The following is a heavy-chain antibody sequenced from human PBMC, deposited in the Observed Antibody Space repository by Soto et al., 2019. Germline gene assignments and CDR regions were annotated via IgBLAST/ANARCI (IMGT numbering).Heavy chain of an antibody. CDR1: GFTFSTYA. V-gene: IGHV3-30-3*01. J-gene: IGHJ4*02. D-gene: IGHD3-10*01. Sequence: QVRLVESGGGAVQPGASLRLSCDASGFTFSTYALHWVRQAPGKGLEWVAFISYTGANQYYADSVKGRFTVCRDNSKNIWILQMTYLKVEDSAVYYCACDPFLYRRGAYYDHWGQGTLVTVSS. CDR3: ACDPFLYRRGAYYDH. CDR2: ISYTGANQ.